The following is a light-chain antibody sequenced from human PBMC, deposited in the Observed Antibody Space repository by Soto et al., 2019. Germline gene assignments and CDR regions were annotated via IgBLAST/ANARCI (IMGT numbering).Light chain of an antibody. J-gene: IGLJ1*01. CDR2: AVG. CDR3: TSYTPSSTYV. CDR1: SSDVGNYDY. V-gene: IGLV2-14*03. Sequence: QSALTQPASVSGSPGQSITISCTGTSSDVGNYDYVSWYQQYPGKAPKLMIYAVGRRPSGVSNRFSGSKSGNTASLTISGLQAEDEADYSCTSYTPSSTYVFGTGTKLTVL.